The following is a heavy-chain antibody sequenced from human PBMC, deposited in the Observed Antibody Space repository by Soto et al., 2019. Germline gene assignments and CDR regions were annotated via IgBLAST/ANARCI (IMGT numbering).Heavy chain of an antibody. CDR2: IIPIFGTA. J-gene: IGHJ5*02. V-gene: IGHV1-69*01. CDR1: GGTFSSYA. CDR3: ASEAGYCSSTSCYNWFAP. Sequence: QVQLVQSGAEVKKPGSSVKVSCKSSGGTFSSYAISWVRQAPGQGLEWMGGIIPIFGTANYAQKFQGRVTITEDESTRTAYMELRSLRSEDTAVDSCASEAGYCSSTSCYNWFAPWGQGTLVTVSS. D-gene: IGHD2-2*01.